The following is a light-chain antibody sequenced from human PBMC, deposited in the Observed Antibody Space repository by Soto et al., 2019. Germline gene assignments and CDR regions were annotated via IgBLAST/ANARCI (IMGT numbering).Light chain of an antibody. J-gene: IGKJ1*01. V-gene: IGKV1-27*01. CDR3: QKYDSAPWT. Sequence: EIQMTQSPSSLSASVGDRVTITCRASQGISNYLAWYQRKPGKGPKLLIYGASTLQSGVPSRLSGSGSGTDFTLIINSLQPEDVATYYCQKYDSAPWTFGQGTKVEI. CDR1: QGISNY. CDR2: GAS.